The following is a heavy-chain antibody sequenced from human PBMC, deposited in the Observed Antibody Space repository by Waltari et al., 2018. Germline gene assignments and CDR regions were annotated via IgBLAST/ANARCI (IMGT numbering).Heavy chain of an antibody. Sequence: QLQLQESGPGLVKPSETLSLTSTVSGGSISISSYYWDRIRQPPGKGLEWIGSIYYSGSTYYNPSLKSRVTISVDTSKNQFSLKLSSVTAADTAVYYCAPSSSSSEFFDYWGQGTLVTVSS. J-gene: IGHJ4*02. V-gene: IGHV4-39*01. CDR1: GGSISISSYY. CDR3: APSSSSSEFFDY. D-gene: IGHD6-6*01. CDR2: IYYSGST.